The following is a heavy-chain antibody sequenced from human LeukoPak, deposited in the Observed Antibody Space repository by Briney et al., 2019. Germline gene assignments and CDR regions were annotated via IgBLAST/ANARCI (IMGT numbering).Heavy chain of an antibody. Sequence: GGSLRLSCAASGFTVSSNYMSWVRQAPGKGLEWVSVIYSDGSTYYADSVKGRFTISRDNSKNTLYLQMNSLRAEDTAVYYCARLGDPGRVVVVAATIPAYYGMDVWGQGTTVTVSS. CDR2: IYSDGST. CDR3: ARLGDPGRVVVVAATIPAYYGMDV. V-gene: IGHV3-66*01. D-gene: IGHD2-15*01. CDR1: GFTVSSNY. J-gene: IGHJ6*02.